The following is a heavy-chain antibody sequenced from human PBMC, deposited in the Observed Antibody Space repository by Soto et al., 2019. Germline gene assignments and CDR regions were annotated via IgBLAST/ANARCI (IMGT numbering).Heavy chain of an antibody. Sequence: QVQLQQWGAGLLKPSETLSLTCAVYGGSFSGYYWSWIRQPRGKGLEWIGEINHSGSTNYNPSLKSRVTMSVNTSKNQFSQKLSSVTAADTAVYYCASMRHYDDGSGYYAPYLDYWGQGTLVTVSS. CDR1: GGSFSGYY. D-gene: IGHD3-22*01. V-gene: IGHV4-34*01. CDR2: INHSGST. J-gene: IGHJ4*02. CDR3: ASMRHYDDGSGYYAPYLDY.